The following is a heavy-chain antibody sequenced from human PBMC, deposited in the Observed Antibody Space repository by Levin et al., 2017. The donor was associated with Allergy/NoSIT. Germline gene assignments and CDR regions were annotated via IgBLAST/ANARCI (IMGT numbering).Heavy chain of an antibody. CDR1: GYTFTIYG. CDR3: AGGHYAGPARDYYAMDV. D-gene: IGHD3-16*01. V-gene: IGHV1-18*01. Sequence: ASVKVSCKASGYTFTIYGISWVRQAPGQRLEWMGWISPYNGDTKVAQNVQGRVTMTTDTSSSTAYMELRSLTSDDTAVYYCAGGHYAGPARDYYAMDVWGQGTTVTVSS. J-gene: IGHJ6*02. CDR2: ISPYNGDT.